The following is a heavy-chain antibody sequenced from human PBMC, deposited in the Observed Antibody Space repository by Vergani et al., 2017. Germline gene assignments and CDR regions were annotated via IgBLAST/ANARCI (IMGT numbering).Heavy chain of an antibody. CDR3: ARDVGESPPNYDYSMDV. CDR2: IYHSGST. D-gene: IGHD4-17*01. V-gene: IGHV4-30-2*01. CDR1: GGSISSGGYS. Sequence: QLQLQESASGLVKPSQTLSLTCAVSGGSISSGGYSWSWIRQPPGKGLEWIGYIYHSGSTYYNPSLKSLVTISVDRSKNQFSLSLSSVTAADTALYYCARDVGESPPNYDYSMDVWGKGTTVTVSS. J-gene: IGHJ6*03.